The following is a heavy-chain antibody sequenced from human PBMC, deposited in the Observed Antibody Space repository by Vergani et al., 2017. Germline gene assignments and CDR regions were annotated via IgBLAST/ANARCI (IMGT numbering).Heavy chain of an antibody. CDR1: GFTFSSYA. Sequence: EVQLVESGGGLVKPGGSLRLSCAASGFTFSSYAMSWVRQAPGKGLEWVSAISGSGGSTYYADSVKGRFTISRDNSKNTLYLQMNSLRAEDTAVYYCAKARPYCGGDCYNNWFDPWGQGTLVTVSS. J-gene: IGHJ5*02. V-gene: IGHV3-23*04. D-gene: IGHD2-21*02. CDR2: ISGSGGST. CDR3: AKARPYCGGDCYNNWFDP.